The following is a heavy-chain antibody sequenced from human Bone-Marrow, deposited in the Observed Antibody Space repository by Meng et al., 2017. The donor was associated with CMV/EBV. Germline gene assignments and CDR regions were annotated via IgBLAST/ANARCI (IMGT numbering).Heavy chain of an antibody. J-gene: IGHJ5*02. CDR2: ISSSGSTI. CDR1: GFTFSDYY. CDR3: ARDKTKGAPMIVVVTPPRPNWFDP. Sequence: GESLKISCAASGFTFSDYYMSWIRQAPGKGLEWVSYISSSGSTIYYADSVKGRFTISRDNAKNSLYLQMNSLRAEDTAVYYCARDKTKGAPMIVVVTPPRPNWFDPWGQGTLVTVSS. V-gene: IGHV3-11*04. D-gene: IGHD3-22*01.